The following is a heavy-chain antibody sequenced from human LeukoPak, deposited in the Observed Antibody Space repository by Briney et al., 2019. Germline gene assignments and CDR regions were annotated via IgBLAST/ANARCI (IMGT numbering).Heavy chain of an antibody. D-gene: IGHD4-17*01. Sequence: SETLSLTCTVSGGSISSYYRSWIRQPPGKGLEWIGYIYYSGSTNYNPSLKSRVTISVDTSKNQFSLKLSSVTAADTAVYYCARHHYDYGDHYYFDYWGQGTLVTVSS. CDR2: IYYSGST. CDR1: GGSISSYY. J-gene: IGHJ4*02. CDR3: ARHHYDYGDHYYFDY. V-gene: IGHV4-59*08.